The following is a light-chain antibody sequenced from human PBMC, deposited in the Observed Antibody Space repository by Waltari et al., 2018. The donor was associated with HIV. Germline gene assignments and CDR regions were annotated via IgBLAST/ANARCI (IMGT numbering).Light chain of an antibody. J-gene: IGLJ2*01. CDR3: AVWDDSVSGEVV. V-gene: IGLV1-44*01. CDR1: NSNVGSNS. CDR2: NNN. Sequence: QSVLTQPPSASGTPGQRVTISCSGRNSNVGSNSVNWYRQVPGTAPKVLIYNNNHRPSGVPDRVSGSKSGNTASLAISGLRAEEEADYYCAVWDDSVSGEVVFGGGTKLTVL.